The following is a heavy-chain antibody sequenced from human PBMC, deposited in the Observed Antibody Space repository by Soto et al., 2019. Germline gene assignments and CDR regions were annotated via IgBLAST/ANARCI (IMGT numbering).Heavy chain of an antibody. CDR3: ASGRAAAGIRWYFDL. Sequence: QLQLQESGPGLVKPSETLSLTCTVSGGSISSSSYYWGWIRQPPGKGLEWIGSIYYSGSTYYNPSLKSRVTISVDTSEELFSLRLSSVTAADTAVYYCASGRAAAGIRWYFDLWGRGTLVTVSS. CDR1: GGSISSSSYY. J-gene: IGHJ2*01. V-gene: IGHV4-39*01. CDR2: IYYSGST. D-gene: IGHD6-13*01.